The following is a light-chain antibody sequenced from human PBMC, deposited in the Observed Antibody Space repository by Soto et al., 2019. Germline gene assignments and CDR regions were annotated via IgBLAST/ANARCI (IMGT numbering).Light chain of an antibody. CDR3: QQRSNWPPIT. J-gene: IGKJ5*01. CDR1: QSVSNSY. CDR2: GAS. Sequence: ESVLTQSPCTLSLWAGGIADLSTRTSQSVSNSYLAWYQQKPGQAPRLLIYGASTRATGIPARFSGSGSGTEFTLTISSLQSEDFAVYYCQQRSNWPPITFGQGARLEI. V-gene: IGKV3D-20*02.